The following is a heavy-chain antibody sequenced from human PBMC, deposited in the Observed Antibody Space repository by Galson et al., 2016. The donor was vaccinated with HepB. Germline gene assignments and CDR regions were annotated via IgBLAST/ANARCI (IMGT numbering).Heavy chain of an antibody. CDR2: ISYDGSLT. CDR3: AKDPTCSGGLCTNWCDP. D-gene: IGHD2-15*01. V-gene: IGHV3-30*18. J-gene: IGHJ5*02. CDR1: GFTFKSYG. Sequence: SLRLSCAGSGFTFKSYGIHWVRRAPGKGLEWMAVISYDGSLTFYAESVRGRFTISRDNSKNTVYLQLNNLRPEDTAIYYCAKDPTCSGGLCTNWCDPWGQGTQVTVSS.